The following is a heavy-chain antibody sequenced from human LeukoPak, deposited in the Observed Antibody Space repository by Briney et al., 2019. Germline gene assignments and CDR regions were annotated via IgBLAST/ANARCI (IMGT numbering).Heavy chain of an antibody. CDR1: GFTFSNHG. V-gene: IGHV3-30*02. Sequence: GGSLRLSCGASGFTFSNHGMHWVRQAPGKGLEWVAFVGYDETNKYYADSVKGRFTISRDNSRNTLYLQMNNLRADETAVYYCAKDLGKYSTSWSDYWGQGTLVIVSS. J-gene: IGHJ4*02. CDR2: VGYDETNK. CDR3: AKDLGKYSTSWSDY. D-gene: IGHD6-13*01.